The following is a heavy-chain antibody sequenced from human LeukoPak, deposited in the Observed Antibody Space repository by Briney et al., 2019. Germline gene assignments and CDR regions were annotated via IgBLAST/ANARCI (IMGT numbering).Heavy chain of an antibody. V-gene: IGHV1-69*02. CDR3: ARHSSRGHYYDFDF. Sequence: EASVKVSCKAPGDTLITHYISWVRQAPGQGLGWVGRIVPVIGVATYAQSLQGRVIITADRSTNTAYMELSSLRFEDSAVYFCARHSSRGHYYDFDFWGQGSLVTVSS. D-gene: IGHD3-22*01. CDR1: GDTLITHY. J-gene: IGHJ4*02. CDR2: IVPVIGVA.